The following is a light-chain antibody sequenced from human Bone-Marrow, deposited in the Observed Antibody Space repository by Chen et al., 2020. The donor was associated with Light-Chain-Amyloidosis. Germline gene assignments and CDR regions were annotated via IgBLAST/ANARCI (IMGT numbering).Light chain of an antibody. CDR1: QTISSNY. CDR3: QQYGTSPLT. V-gene: IGKV3-20*01. Sequence: EIVLTQSPGTLSLSPGEGANLSCRASQTISSNYLTWYQQKFGQAPRLLIYGSSSRATGIPDRFTGSGSGTDFTLTINRLEPEDFAMYYCQQYGTSPLTFGGGTKCRSN. J-gene: IGKJ4*01. CDR2: GSS.